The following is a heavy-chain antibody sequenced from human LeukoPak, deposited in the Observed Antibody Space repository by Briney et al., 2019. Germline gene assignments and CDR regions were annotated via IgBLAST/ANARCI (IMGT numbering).Heavy chain of an antibody. V-gene: IGHV4-39*07. CDR2: IYYSGGT. D-gene: IGHD6-13*01. CDR3: ATTPREYSSTWYYFDY. J-gene: IGHJ4*02. CDR1: GGSISSDSFY. Sequence: PPETLSLTCIVSGGSISSDSFYWGWIRQPPGKGLEWIGSIYYSGGTYYNPSLKSRVTMSVDTSKKQFSLNLSSVTAADTAVYYCATTPREYSSTWYYFDYWGQGILVTVSS.